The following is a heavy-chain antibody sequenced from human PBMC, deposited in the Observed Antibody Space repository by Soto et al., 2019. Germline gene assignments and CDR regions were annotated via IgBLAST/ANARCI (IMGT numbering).Heavy chain of an antibody. CDR2: IYYSGST. CDR3: ARGTVTTGLFDY. CDR1: GGSISSGDYY. D-gene: IGHD4-17*01. V-gene: IGHV4-30-4*01. J-gene: IGHJ4*02. Sequence: SETLSLTCTVSGGSISSGDYYWSWIRQPPGKGLEWIGYIYYSGSTYYNPSLKSRVTISVDTSKNQFSLKLSSVTAADTAVYYCARGTVTTGLFDYWGQGTLVTVSS.